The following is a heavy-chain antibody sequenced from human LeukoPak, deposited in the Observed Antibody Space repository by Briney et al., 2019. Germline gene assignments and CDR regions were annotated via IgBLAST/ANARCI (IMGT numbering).Heavy chain of an antibody. V-gene: IGHV3-30*04. CDR2: ISYDGSNK. CDR3: ARDRVPTGPQLWLTTPYGY. CDR1: GFTFSSYA. Sequence: GGSLRLSCAASGFTFSSYAMHWVRQAPGKGLEWVAVISYDGSNKYYADSVKGRFTISRDNAKNSLYLQMNSLRAEDTAVYYCARDRVPTGPQLWLTTPYGYWGQGTLVTVSS. D-gene: IGHD5-18*01. J-gene: IGHJ4*02.